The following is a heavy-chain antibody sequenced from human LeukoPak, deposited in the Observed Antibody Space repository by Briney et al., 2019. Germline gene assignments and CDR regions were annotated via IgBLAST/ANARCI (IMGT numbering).Heavy chain of an antibody. D-gene: IGHD1-14*01. V-gene: IGHV4-34*01. J-gene: IGHJ4*02. Sequence: PSVTLSLTCAVYGVSFSGYHWNWIRQSPEKGLEWIGEINDRGYTNYNPSLKSRVTISVDTSKKQFSLKLSSVTAADTAVYYCARDPTTEVDVPYYFDFWGQGTLVAVSS. CDR3: ARDPTTEVDVPYYFDF. CDR2: INDRGYT. CDR1: GVSFSGYH.